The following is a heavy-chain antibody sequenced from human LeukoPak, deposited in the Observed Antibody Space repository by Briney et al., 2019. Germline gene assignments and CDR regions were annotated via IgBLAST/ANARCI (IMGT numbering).Heavy chain of an antibody. CDR2: IIPIFGTA. Sequence: SVKVSCKASGGTFSSYAISWVRQAPGQGLEWMGGIIPIFGTANYAQKFQGRVTITTDESTSTAYMELSSLRSEDTAVYYCASIAARPYYYMDVWGKGTTVTVSS. D-gene: IGHD6-6*01. CDR3: ASIAARPYYYMDV. CDR1: GGTFSSYA. V-gene: IGHV1-69*05. J-gene: IGHJ6*03.